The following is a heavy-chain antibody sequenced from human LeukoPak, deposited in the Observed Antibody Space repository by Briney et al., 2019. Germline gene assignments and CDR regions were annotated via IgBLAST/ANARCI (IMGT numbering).Heavy chain of an antibody. CDR1: GFAFSNYA. Sequence: GGSLRLSCATTGFAFSNYAVSWFRQAPGKGLEWVSGISGVNTYYADSVKGRFTISRDNSKNVLYVQMNRLRVEDTAVYFCAKDVCTSPRCLLYSDSWGQGTLVTVSS. D-gene: IGHD2-8*01. J-gene: IGHJ4*02. CDR3: AKDVCTSPRCLLYSDS. CDR2: ISGVNT. V-gene: IGHV3-23*01.